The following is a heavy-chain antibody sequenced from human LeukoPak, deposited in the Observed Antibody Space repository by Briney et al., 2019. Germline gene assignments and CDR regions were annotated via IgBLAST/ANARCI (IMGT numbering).Heavy chain of an antibody. Sequence: ASVKVSCKASGGTFNSYPINWVRQAPGLGLEWMGGIMPSFGPTNYAQKFQGRVTITADESTSTVYMDLSSLRSEDTAVYYCARSSIQTFDAFDIWGQGTMVTVSS. J-gene: IGHJ3*02. CDR3: ARSSIQTFDAFDI. D-gene: IGHD3-10*01. CDR1: GGTFNSYP. CDR2: IMPSFGPT. V-gene: IGHV1-69*13.